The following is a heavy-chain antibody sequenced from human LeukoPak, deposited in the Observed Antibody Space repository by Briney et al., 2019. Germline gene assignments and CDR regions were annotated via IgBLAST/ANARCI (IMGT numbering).Heavy chain of an antibody. CDR1: GGTFSSYA. V-gene: IGHV1-69*13. D-gene: IGHD3-9*01. CDR3: ARDEGDRDWLLTY. J-gene: IGHJ4*02. Sequence: GASVKVSCKASGGTFSSYAISWVRQAPGQGLEWMGGIIPIFGTANYAQKFQGRVTITADEPTSTAYMELSSLRSEDTAVYYCARDEGDRDWLLTYWGQGTLVTVSS. CDR2: IIPIFGTA.